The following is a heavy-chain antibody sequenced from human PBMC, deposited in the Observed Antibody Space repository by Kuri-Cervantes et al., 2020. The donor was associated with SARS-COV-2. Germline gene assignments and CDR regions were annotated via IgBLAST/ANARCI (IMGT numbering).Heavy chain of an antibody. CDR2: IIPIFGTA. Sequence: SVKVSCKASGGTFSSYAISWVRQAPGQGLEWTGGIIPIFGTANYAQKFQGRVTITADESTSTAYMELSSLRSEDTAVYYCAWLTDYGVPFDYWGQGTLVTVSS. V-gene: IGHV1-69*13. J-gene: IGHJ4*02. CDR3: AWLTDYGVPFDY. D-gene: IGHD4-17*01. CDR1: GGTFSSYA.